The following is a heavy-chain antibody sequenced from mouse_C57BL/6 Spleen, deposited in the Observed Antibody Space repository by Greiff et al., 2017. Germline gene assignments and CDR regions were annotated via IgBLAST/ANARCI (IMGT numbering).Heavy chain of an antibody. V-gene: IGHV3-6*01. CDR1: GYSITSGYY. Sequence: DVQLQESGPGLVKPSQSLSLTCSVTGYSITSGYYWNWIRQFPGNKLEWMGYISYDGSNNYNPSLKNRISITRDTSKNQFFLKLNSVTTEDTATYYCARDHYDAMDYWGQGTSVTVSS. D-gene: IGHD1-1*02. CDR2: ISYDGSN. J-gene: IGHJ4*01. CDR3: ARDHYDAMDY.